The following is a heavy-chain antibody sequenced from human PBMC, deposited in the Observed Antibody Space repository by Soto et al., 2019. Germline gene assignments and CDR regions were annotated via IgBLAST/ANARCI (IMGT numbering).Heavy chain of an antibody. V-gene: IGHV4-59*01. J-gene: IGHJ5*02. CDR3: ARAYYDTERYGLDP. CDR2: IYYSGST. D-gene: IGHD3-16*01. CDR1: DGSISSYF. Sequence: SETLSLTCTVSDGSISSYFWSWIRQPPGKGLEWIGYIYYSGSTNYNPSLKSRVTISVDTSKNQFSLKLTSVTAADTAVYYCARAYYDTERYGLDPWGLGTLVTVSS.